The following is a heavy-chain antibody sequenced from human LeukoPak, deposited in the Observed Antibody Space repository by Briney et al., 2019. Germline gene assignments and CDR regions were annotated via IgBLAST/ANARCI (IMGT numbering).Heavy chain of an antibody. CDR3: ARDRRYYDSSGYFAPGDY. Sequence: SGGSLRLSCAASGFTFSDYYMSWIRQAPGKGLEWVSYISSSGGTIYYADSVKGRFTISRDNAKNSLYLQMNSLRAEDTAVYYCARDRRYYDSSGYFAPGDYWGQGTLVTVSS. J-gene: IGHJ4*02. D-gene: IGHD3-22*01. V-gene: IGHV3-11*01. CDR2: ISSSGGTI. CDR1: GFTFSDYY.